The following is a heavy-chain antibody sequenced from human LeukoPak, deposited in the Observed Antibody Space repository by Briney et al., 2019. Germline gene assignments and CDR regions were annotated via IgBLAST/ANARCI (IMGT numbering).Heavy chain of an antibody. CDR3: ARAVTIATRSTVY. J-gene: IGHJ4*02. V-gene: IGHV3-74*01. CDR2: INTDGSTI. Sequence: PGGSLRLSCAASGFTFSSYWMHWVRQAPGKGLVWVSRINTDGSTINYADSVKGRFTISRDNAKNTLYLQMNSLRAEDTAVYYCARAVTIATRSTVYWGQGTLVTVSS. D-gene: IGHD6-6*01. CDR1: GFTFSSYW.